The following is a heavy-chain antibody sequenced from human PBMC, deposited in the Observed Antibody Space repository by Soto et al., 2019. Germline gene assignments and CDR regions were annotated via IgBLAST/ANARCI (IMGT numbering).Heavy chain of an antibody. J-gene: IGHJ3*02. CDR1: GGSISSGDYY. V-gene: IGHV4-30-4*01. CDR2: IYYRGST. D-gene: IGHD6-13*01. CDR3: ARESSVAAADIDAFDI. Sequence: QVQLQESGPGLVKPSQTLSLTCTVSGGSISSGDYYWSWIRQPPGKGLEWIGYIYYRGSTYYNPSLKSQVTISVDTSKNQFSLKLSSVTAADTAVYYCARESSVAAADIDAFDIWGQGTMVTVSS.